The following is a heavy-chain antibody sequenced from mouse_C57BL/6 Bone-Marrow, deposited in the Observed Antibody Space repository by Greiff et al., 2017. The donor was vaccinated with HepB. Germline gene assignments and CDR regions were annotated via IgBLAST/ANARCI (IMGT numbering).Heavy chain of an antibody. CDR2: ISGGGGNT. CDR1: GFTFSSYT. J-gene: IGHJ3*01. V-gene: IGHV5-9*01. CDR3: ARHYNGSSWFAY. Sequence: EVMLVESGGGLVKPGGSLKLSCAASGFTFSSYTMSWVRQTPEKRLEWVATISGGGGNTYYPDSVKGRFTISRDNAKNTLYLQMSSLRSEDTALYYCARHYNGSSWFAYWGQGTLVTVSA. D-gene: IGHD1-1*01.